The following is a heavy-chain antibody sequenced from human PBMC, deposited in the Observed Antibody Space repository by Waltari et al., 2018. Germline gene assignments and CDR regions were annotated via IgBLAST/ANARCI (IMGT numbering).Heavy chain of an antibody. CDR3: ARNYYAFDAFDI. Sequence: EVQLVESGGGLVQPGGSLRLSCAASGFTFSSYSMNWVRQAPGKGLEWVSYISSSSSTIDYADSVKGRFTISRDNSKNTLYLQMNSLRAEDTAVYYCARNYYAFDAFDIWGQGTMVTVSS. V-gene: IGHV3-48*01. D-gene: IGHD3-10*01. J-gene: IGHJ3*02. CDR2: ISSSSSTI. CDR1: GFTFSSYS.